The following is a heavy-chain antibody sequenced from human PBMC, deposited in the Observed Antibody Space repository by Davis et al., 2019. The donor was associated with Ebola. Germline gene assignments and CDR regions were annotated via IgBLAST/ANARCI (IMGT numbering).Heavy chain of an antibody. CDR2: INSDGSST. CDR1: GFTFSSYW. V-gene: IGHV3-74*01. CDR3: ARDSGRAIFGVVTPDY. Sequence: HTGGSLRLSCAASGFTFSSYWMHWVRQAPGKGLVWVSRINSDGSSTSYADSVKGRFTISRDNAKNTLYLQMNSLRAEDTAVYYCARDSGRAIFGVVTPDYWGQGTRVTVSS. D-gene: IGHD3-3*01. J-gene: IGHJ4*02.